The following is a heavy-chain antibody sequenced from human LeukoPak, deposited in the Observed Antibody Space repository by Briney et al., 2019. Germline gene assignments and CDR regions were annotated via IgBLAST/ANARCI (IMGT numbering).Heavy chain of an antibody. CDR3: ARNRDFWSGNDY. D-gene: IGHD3-3*01. Sequence: ASVKVSCKASGYTFTGYYMHWVRQAPGQGLEWMGWINPNSGGTNYAQKFQGRVTMTRDTSISTAYVELSRLRSDDTAVYYCARNRDFWSGNDYWGQGTLVTVSS. CDR2: INPNSGGT. J-gene: IGHJ4*02. V-gene: IGHV1-2*02. CDR1: GYTFTGYY.